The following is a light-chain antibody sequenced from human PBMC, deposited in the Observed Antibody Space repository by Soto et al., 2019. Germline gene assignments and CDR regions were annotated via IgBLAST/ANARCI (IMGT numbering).Light chain of an antibody. Sequence: DIQMTQSPSSVSASVGDRVTITCRASQDISTWLAWYQQKPGKAPKLLIYTASTLQSGVPSRFGGSGSGTDFTLTISSLQLEDFATYYCEQAYSFPRTFCPGTKVDIK. V-gene: IGKV1-12*01. CDR3: EQAYSFPRT. CDR2: TAS. J-gene: IGKJ3*01. CDR1: QDISTW.